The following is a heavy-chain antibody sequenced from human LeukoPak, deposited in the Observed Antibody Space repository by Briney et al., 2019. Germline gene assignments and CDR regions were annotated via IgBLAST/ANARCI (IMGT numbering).Heavy chain of an antibody. V-gene: IGHV4-34*01. Sequence: PGESLRLSCAASGFTFSSHSMNWVRQAPGKGLEWIGEINHSGSTNYNPSLKGRVTISVDTSKNQFSLKLSSVTAADTAVYYCARGNWFDPWGQGTLVTVSS. CDR1: GFTFSSHS. CDR2: INHSGST. CDR3: ARGNWFDP. J-gene: IGHJ5*02.